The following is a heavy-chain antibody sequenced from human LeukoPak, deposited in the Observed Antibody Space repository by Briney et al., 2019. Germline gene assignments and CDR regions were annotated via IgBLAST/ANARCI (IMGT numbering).Heavy chain of an antibody. Sequence: ASVKVSCKASDDTFTTYGISWVRQAPGQGLAWMGWISAYNGNRNYAQKFQGRVTMTTDTSTSTAYMELRSLRSDDTAVYYCARDLSKGSSGPNPDLDYWGQGTPVTVSS. CDR3: ARDLSKGSSGPNPDLDY. CDR2: ISAYNGNR. V-gene: IGHV1-18*01. D-gene: IGHD3-22*01. CDR1: DDTFTTYG. J-gene: IGHJ4*02.